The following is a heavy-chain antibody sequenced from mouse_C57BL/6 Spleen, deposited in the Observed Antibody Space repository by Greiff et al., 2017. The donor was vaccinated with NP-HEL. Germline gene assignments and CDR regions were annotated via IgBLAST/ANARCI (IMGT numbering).Heavy chain of an antibody. D-gene: IGHD2-4*01. CDR2: ISDGGSYT. V-gene: IGHV5-4*03. J-gene: IGHJ2*01. CDR3: ARGGIYDYDAGDFDY. CDR1: GFTFSSYA. Sequence: EVNLVESGGGLVKPGGSLKLSCAASGFTFSSYAMSWVRQTPEKRLEWVATISDGGSYTYYPDNVKGRFTISRDNAKNNLYLQMSHLKSEDTAMYYCARGGIYDYDAGDFDYWGQGTTLTVSS.